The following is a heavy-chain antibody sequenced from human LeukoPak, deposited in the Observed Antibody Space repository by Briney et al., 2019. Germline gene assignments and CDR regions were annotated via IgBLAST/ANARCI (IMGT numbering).Heavy chain of an antibody. V-gene: IGHV3-53*01. D-gene: IGHD4/OR15-4a*01. J-gene: IGHJ6*03. Sequence: GGSLRLSCAASGFTVSSNYMSWVRQAPGKGLEWVSVIYSGGSTYYADSVKGRFTISRDNSKNTLYLQMNSLRAEDTAVYYCARDQRVLRYYYYMDVWGKGTTVTVSS. CDR2: IYSGGST. CDR1: GFTVSSNY. CDR3: ARDQRVLRYYYYMDV.